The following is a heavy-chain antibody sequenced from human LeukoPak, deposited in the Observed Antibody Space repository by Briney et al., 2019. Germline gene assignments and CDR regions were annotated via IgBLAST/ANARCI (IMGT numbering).Heavy chain of an antibody. D-gene: IGHD1-7*01. CDR2: ISEGGGST. Sequence: GGSLRLSCAASGFTFNNYALSWVRQAPGRGLEWVSIISEGGGSTRYADSVKGRFTISRDNSMNTLYLQMDSLRAEDTAVCYCAKDRRGNWNYVGHFDHWGQGTLVTVSS. CDR3: AKDRRGNWNYVGHFDH. V-gene: IGHV3-23*01. CDR1: GFTFNNYA. J-gene: IGHJ4*02.